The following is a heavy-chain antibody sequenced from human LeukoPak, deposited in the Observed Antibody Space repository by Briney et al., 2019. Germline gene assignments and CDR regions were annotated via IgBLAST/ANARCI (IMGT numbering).Heavy chain of an antibody. J-gene: IGHJ3*02. CDR1: GYTFAGYY. CDR3: ARASGRYSDAFDI. Sequence: ASVKVPCKASGYTFAGYYMHWVRQAPGQGLEWMGWINPNSGGTNYAQNFQGRVTMTRDTSISTAYMELSRLRSDDTALYYCARASGRYSDAFDIWGQGTMVTVSS. D-gene: IGHD1-26*01. V-gene: IGHV1-2*02. CDR2: INPNSGGT.